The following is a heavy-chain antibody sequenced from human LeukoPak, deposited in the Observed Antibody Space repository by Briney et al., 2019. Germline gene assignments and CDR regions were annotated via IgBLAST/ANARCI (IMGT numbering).Heavy chain of an antibody. Sequence: SVKVSCKASGGTFSSYAISWVRQAPGQGLEWMGGIIPIFGTANYVQKFQGRVTITTDESTSTAYMELSSLRSEDTAVYYCARGPYGSGSYYSFDIWGQGTMVTVSS. V-gene: IGHV1-69*05. CDR3: ARGPYGSGSYYSFDI. CDR2: IIPIFGTA. J-gene: IGHJ3*02. D-gene: IGHD3-10*01. CDR1: GGTFSSYA.